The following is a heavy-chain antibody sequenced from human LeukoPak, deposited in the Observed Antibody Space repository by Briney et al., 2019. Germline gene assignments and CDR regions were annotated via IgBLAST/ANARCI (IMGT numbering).Heavy chain of an antibody. CDR3: ARVSRDCTNGVCYRAPIDY. D-gene: IGHD2-8*01. CDR2: XXXSGST. V-gene: IGHV4-59*01. CDR1: GXSIXSXX. J-gene: IGHJ4*02. Sequence: SGXSIXSXXXXXXRXXXGXGXXXXXXXXXSGSTNYNPSLKSRVTISVDTSKNQFSLKLSSVTAADTAVYYCARVSRDCTNGVCYRAPIDYWGQGTLVTVSS.